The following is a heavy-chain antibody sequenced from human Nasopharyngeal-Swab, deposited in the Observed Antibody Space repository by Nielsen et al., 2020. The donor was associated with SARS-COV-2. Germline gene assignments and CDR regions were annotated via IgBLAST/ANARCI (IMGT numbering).Heavy chain of an antibody. J-gene: IGHJ4*02. V-gene: IGHV3-23*01. CDR2: ISGSGGST. D-gene: IGHD1-26*01. CDR1: GFTFSSYS. CDR3: AKSYPAPTI. Sequence: GESLKISCAASGFTFSSYSMNWVRQAPGKGLEWVSAISGSGGSTYYADSVKGRFTISRDNSKNTLYLQMNSLRAEDTAVYYCAKSYPAPTIGGQGTLVTVSS.